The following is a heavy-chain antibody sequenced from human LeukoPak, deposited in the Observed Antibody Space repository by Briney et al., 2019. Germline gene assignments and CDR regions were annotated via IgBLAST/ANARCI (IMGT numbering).Heavy chain of an antibody. V-gene: IGHV4-34*01. CDR1: GGSFSGYY. Sequence: SETLSLTCAVYGGSFSGYYWSWIRQPPGKGLEWIGEINHSGSTNYNPSLKSRVTISIDTSKNQFSLKLSSVTAADTAVYYCARARITYYYGSGSYLVDVWGKGTTVTVPS. D-gene: IGHD3-10*01. CDR3: ARARITYYYGSGSYLVDV. J-gene: IGHJ6*04. CDR2: INHSGST.